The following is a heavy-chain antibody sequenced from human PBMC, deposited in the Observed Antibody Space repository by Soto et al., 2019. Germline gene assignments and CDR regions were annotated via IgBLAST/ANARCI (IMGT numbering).Heavy chain of an antibody. D-gene: IGHD5-12*01. CDR1: GFIFSKAW. CDR2: IKSKTDGGAI. J-gene: IGHJ6*02. V-gene: IGHV3-15*01. CDR3: ATFTGGYDFFYYYYYGMDV. Sequence: GGSLRLSCAASGFIFSKAWMSWVRQAPGKGLEWVGRIKSKTDGGAIDYAAPVKGSFTISRDDSKNTLYLQMNSLKTEDTAVYFCATFTGGYDFFYYYYYGMDVWGQGTTVTVSS.